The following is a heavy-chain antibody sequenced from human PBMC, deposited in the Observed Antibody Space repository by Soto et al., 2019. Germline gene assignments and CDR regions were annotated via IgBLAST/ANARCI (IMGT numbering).Heavy chain of an antibody. V-gene: IGHV1-2*02. CDR2: IGPESGAT. CDR3: GRGRSGQIVVFY. D-gene: IGHD1-26*01. Sequence: EASVKVSCKASGYTFTGHYIHWVRQAPEQGPEWMGEIGPESGATRYAQKFQGRVTMTRDTSITTVYMELNNLSPDYTAVYYCGRGRSGQIVVFYWGQGTPVTVSS. J-gene: IGHJ4*02. CDR1: GYTFTGHY.